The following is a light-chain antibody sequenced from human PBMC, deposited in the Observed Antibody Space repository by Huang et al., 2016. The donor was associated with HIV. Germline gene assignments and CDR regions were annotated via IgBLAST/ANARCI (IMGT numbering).Light chain of an antibody. J-gene: IGKJ1*01. CDR3: LQHNTYPWT. CDR2: AAS. V-gene: IGKV1-17*03. CDR1: QGINNY. Sequence: DIQMTQSPSVMSASVGDRVTITCRASQGINNYLAWFQQKPGKGPKRLIYAASNLQSGVPSRFSGSGSETEFTLTISSLQPEDFPTYYCLQHNTYPWTFGQGTKVEIK.